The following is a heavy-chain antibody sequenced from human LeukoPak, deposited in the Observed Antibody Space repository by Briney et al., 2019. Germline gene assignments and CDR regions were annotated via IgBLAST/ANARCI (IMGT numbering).Heavy chain of an antibody. V-gene: IGHV4-30-2*01. CDR2: IYHSGST. Sequence: SQTLFLTCAVSGGSISSGGYSWSWIRQPPGKGLEWIGYIYHSGSTYHNPSLKSRVTISVDRSKNQFSLKLSSVTAADTAVYYCARDIDYWGQGTLVTVSS. CDR3: ARDIDY. J-gene: IGHJ4*02. CDR1: GGSISSGGYS.